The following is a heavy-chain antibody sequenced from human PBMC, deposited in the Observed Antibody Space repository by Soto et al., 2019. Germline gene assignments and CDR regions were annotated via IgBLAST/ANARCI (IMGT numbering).Heavy chain of an antibody. V-gene: IGHV3-33*01. CDR1: GYIFSGYG. D-gene: IGHD1-7*01. J-gene: IGHJ4*02. CDR2: IRYDGSNI. CDR3: ARDGIGGTIFRGYFDY. Sequence: GGSLRLSCAASGYIFSGYGMHWVRQAPGKGLEWVAVIRYDGSNIYYAESVKGRFTISRDNSKNMLYLQMNSLGAEDTAFYYCARDGIGGTIFRGYFDYWGQGTLVTVSS.